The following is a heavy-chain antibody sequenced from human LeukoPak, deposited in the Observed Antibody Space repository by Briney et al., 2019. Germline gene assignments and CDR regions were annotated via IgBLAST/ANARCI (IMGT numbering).Heavy chain of an antibody. CDR3: ARLDYCSGDSCYLGYFDY. J-gene: IGHJ4*02. CDR2: IYYSGSA. V-gene: IGHV4-39*01. D-gene: IGHD2-15*01. Sequence: SETLSLTCTVSGGSVSSGSYYWSWIRQPPGKGLEWIGYIYYSGSAYYNPSLKSRVTISVDTSKNQFSLKLTSVTAADTAVYYCARLDYCSGDSCYLGYFDYWGQGTLVTVSS. CDR1: GGSVSSGSYY.